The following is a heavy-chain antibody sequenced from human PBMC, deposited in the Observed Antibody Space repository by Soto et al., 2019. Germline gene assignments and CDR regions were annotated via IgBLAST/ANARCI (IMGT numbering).Heavy chain of an antibody. J-gene: IGHJ3*02. D-gene: IGHD2-2*01. CDR3: ARERTLGYCSSTSCPGAFDI. V-gene: IGHV4-4*02. Sequence: QVQLQESGPGLVKPSGTLSLTCAVSGGSISSSNWWSWVRQPPGKGLEWIGEIYHSGSTNYNPSLKSRVTISVDKSKNQFSLKLSSVTAADTAVYYCARERTLGYCSSTSCPGAFDIWGQGTMVTVSS. CDR1: GGSISSSNW. CDR2: IYHSGST.